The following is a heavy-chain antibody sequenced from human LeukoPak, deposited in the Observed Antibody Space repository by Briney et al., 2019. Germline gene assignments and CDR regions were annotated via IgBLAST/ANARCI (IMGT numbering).Heavy chain of an antibody. CDR1: GGSISSYY. J-gene: IGHJ6*03. D-gene: IGHD6-13*01. Sequence: PSETLSLTCTVSGGSISSYYWGWIRQPPGKGLEWIGYIYYSGSTNYNPSLKRRVTISVDTSKNQFSLKLSSVTAADTAVYYCARDRVGQQLVGRNYYYYYMDVWGKGTTVTISS. V-gene: IGHV4-59*01. CDR3: ARDRVGQQLVGRNYYYYYMDV. CDR2: IYYSGST.